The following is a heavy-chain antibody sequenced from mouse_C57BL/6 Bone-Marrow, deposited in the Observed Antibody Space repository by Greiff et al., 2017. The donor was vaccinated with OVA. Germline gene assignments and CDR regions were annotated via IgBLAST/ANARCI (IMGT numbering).Heavy chain of an antibody. J-gene: IGHJ2*01. CDR3: ARVYRGY. D-gene: IGHD2-12*01. CDR1: GYTFTSYG. CDR2: IYPRSGNT. V-gene: IGHV1-81*01. Sequence: VMLVESGAELARPGASVKLSCKASGYTFTSYGISWVKQRTGQGLEWIGEIYPRSGNTYYNEKFKGKATLTADKSSSTAYMELRSLTSEDSAVYFCARVYRGYWGQGTTLTVSS.